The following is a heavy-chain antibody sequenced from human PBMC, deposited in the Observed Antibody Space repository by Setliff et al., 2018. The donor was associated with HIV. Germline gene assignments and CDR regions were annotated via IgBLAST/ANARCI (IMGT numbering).Heavy chain of an antibody. J-gene: IGHJ4*02. D-gene: IGHD2-15*01. V-gene: IGHV4-59*11. Sequence: SETLSLTCTVSGGSISSHYWSWIRQPPGKGLEWIGYIYYSGRTNYNPSLKSRVTISVDTSKNQVSLKLSSVTAADTAVYYCARDLGYCSGGSCYWYYWGQGTLVTVSS. CDR2: IYYSGRT. CDR3: ARDLGYCSGGSCYWYY. CDR1: GGSISSHY.